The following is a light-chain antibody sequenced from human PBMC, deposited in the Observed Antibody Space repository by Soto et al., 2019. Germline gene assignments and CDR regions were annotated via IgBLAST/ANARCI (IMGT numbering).Light chain of an antibody. CDR3: AAWDDSLNGPV. CDR2: SNN. Sequence: QSVLTQPPSASGTPGQRVTFSCSGSSSNIGRNPVNWYQQLPGTAPKLLIYSNNQRPSGVPDRFSGSKSGTSASLAISGLQSGDEADYYCAAWDDSLNGPVFGGGPKLTVL. CDR1: SSNIGRNP. V-gene: IGLV1-44*01. J-gene: IGLJ2*01.